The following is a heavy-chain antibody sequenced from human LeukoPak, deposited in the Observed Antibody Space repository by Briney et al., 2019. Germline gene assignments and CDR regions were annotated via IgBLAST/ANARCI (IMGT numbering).Heavy chain of an antibody. CDR3: VDTVGNNWFDP. CDR1: GGSISSSSYY. CDR2: IYYSGST. J-gene: IGHJ5*02. Sequence: KPSETLSLTCTVSGGSISSSSYYWGWIRQPPGKGLEWIGSIYYSGSTYYNPSLKSRVTISVDTSKNQFSLKLSSVTAADTAVYYCVDTVGNNWFDPWGQGTLVTVSS. V-gene: IGHV4-39*07. D-gene: IGHD4-23*01.